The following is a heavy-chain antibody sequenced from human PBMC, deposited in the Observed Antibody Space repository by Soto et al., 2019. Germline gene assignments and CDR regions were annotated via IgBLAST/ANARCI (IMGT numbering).Heavy chain of an antibody. V-gene: IGHV3-23*01. CDR2: ISGSGGST. CDR3: AKSYGDTWKHYYFDY. D-gene: IGHD3-3*02. CDR1: RFTFSGYS. J-gene: IGHJ4*02. Sequence: EVQLLESGGGLVQPGGSLRLSCAASRFTFSGYSMSWVRQAPGKGLEWVSGISGSGGSTYYADSVKGRFTISSDNSESTLFLPMNSLRAEDTALYYFAKSYGDTWKHYYFDYWGQGTRVTVSS.